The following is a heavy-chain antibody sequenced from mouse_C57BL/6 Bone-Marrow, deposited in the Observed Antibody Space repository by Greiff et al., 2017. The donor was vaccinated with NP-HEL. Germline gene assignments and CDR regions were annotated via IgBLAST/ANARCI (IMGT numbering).Heavy chain of an antibody. J-gene: IGHJ2*01. CDR2: ISYDGSN. CDR1: GYSITSGYY. CDR3: ARGRYYSNFYYFDY. Sequence: EVQLQESGPGLVKPSQSLSLTCSVTGYSITSGYYWNWIRQFPGNKLEWMGYISYDGSNNYNPSLKNRISITRDTSKNQFFLKLNSVTTEDTATYYCARGRYYSNFYYFDYWGQGTTLTVSS. D-gene: IGHD2-5*01. V-gene: IGHV3-6*01.